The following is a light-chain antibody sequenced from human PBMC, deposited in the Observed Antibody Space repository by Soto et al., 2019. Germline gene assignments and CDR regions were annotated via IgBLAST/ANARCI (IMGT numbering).Light chain of an antibody. CDR2: DAS. CDR1: QSVGSY. V-gene: IGKV3-11*01. J-gene: IGKJ4*01. CDR3: QQRYKTPT. Sequence: EIVLTQSPATLSLSPGARATLSCRASQSVGSYLAWYQQIPGQAPRLLIYDASNRATGIPARFSGSGSGTDFTLTISSLEPEDSALYYCQQRYKTPTFGGGTKVVIK.